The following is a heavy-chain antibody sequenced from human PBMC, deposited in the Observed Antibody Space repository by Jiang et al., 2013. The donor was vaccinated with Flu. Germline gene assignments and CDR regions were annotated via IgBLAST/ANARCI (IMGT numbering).Heavy chain of an antibody. CDR2: INHSGST. V-gene: IGHV4-34*01. Sequence: LLKPSETLSLTCAVYGGSFSGYYWSWIRQPPGKGLEWIGEINHSGSTNYNPSLKSRVTISVDTSKNQFSLKLSSVTAADTAVYYCARDRIRYCSGGSCAPNYYYYYGMDVWGQGTTVTVSS. D-gene: IGHD2-15*01. J-gene: IGHJ6*02. CDR1: GGSFSGYY. CDR3: ARDRIRYCSGGSCAPNYYYYYGMDV.